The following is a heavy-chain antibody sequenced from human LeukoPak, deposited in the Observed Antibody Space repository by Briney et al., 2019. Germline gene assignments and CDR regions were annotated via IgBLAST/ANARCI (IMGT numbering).Heavy chain of an antibody. D-gene: IGHD3-16*02. J-gene: IGHJ6*02. CDR1: GGSMTAGDYY. CDR2: S. CDR3: TRIYGLYQEAMDV. V-gene: IGHV4-39*07. Sequence: PSETLSLTCTVSGGSMTAGDYYWGWVRQPPGTGLQWIATSYQGASLKSRVTISLDTSKNQFSLRLTSVTAADTAVYYCTRIYGLYQEAMDVWGPGITVTVSS.